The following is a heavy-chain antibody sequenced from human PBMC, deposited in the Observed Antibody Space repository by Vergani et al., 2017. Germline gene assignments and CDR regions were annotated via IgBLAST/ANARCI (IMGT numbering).Heavy chain of an antibody. CDR1: GYTFTGYY. CDR3: AWGRGSHVDY. Sequence: QVQLVQSGAEVKKPGASVKVSCKASGYTFTGYYMHWVRQAPGQGLEWMGIINPSGGSTSYAQKFQGRVSMTRDTSTSTVYMDLSSLRSEDTAVYDCAWGRGSHVDYWGQGTLVTVSS. V-gene: IGHV1-46*01. D-gene: IGHD1-26*01. CDR2: INPSGGST. J-gene: IGHJ4*02.